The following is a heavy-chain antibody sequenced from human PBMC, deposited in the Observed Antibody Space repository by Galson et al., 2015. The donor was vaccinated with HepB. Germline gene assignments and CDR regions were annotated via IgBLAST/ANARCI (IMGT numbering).Heavy chain of an antibody. J-gene: IGHJ3*02. CDR1: GFTFGDYA. CDR2: IRSKAYGGTT. D-gene: IGHD5-24*01. V-gene: IGHV3-49*03. Sequence: SLRLSCAASGFTFGDYAMSWFRQAPGKGLEWVGFIRSKAYGGTTEYAASVKGRFTISRDDSKSIAYLQMNSLKTEDTAVYYCTRDESYDYAGVEMATILGIDAFDIWGQGTMVTVSS. CDR3: TRDESYDYAGVEMATILGIDAFDI.